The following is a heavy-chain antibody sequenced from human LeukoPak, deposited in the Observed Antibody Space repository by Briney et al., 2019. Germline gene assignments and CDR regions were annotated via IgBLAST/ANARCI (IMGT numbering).Heavy chain of an antibody. CDR3: AKHYYDSSGYPEYFQH. J-gene: IGHJ1*01. CDR2: ISGSGGST. V-gene: IGHV3-23*01. CDR1: GFTFSSYA. D-gene: IGHD3-22*01. Sequence: PGGSLRLSCAASGFTFSSYAMSWVRQAPGKGMEWVSAISGSGGSTYYTDSVKGRFTISRDNSKNTLYLQMNSLRAEDTAVYYCAKHYYDSSGYPEYFQHWGQATLVTVSS.